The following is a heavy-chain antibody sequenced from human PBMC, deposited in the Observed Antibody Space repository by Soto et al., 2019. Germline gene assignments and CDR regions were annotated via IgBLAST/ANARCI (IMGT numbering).Heavy chain of an antibody. J-gene: IGHJ3*01. CDR1: GYSFTSYW. CDR2: IDPSGSYT. CDR3: ARGVTTFGVAHAFDV. V-gene: IGHV5-10-1*01. D-gene: IGHD3-3*01. Sequence: LGESLKISCKVSGYSFTSYWLSWVRQMPGKGLEWMGRIDPSGSYTNYSPSFQGHVTTSVDKSIRTAYLQWSSLQASDSAIYYCARGVTTFGVAHAFDVWGQGTVVTVSS.